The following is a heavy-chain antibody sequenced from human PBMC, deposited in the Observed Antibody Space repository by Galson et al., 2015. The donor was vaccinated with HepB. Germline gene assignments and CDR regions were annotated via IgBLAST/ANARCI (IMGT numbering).Heavy chain of an antibody. D-gene: IGHD3-22*01. J-gene: IGHJ4*02. V-gene: IGHV1-69*04. CDR1: GGTFSSYA. Sequence: SVKVSCKASGGTFSSYAISWVRQAPGQGLEWMGRIIPILGIANYAQKFQSRVTITRDTSASTAYMELSSLRSEDTAVYYCARTEIVVVPDFDYWGQGTLVTVSS. CDR2: IIPILGIA. CDR3: ARTEIVVVPDFDY.